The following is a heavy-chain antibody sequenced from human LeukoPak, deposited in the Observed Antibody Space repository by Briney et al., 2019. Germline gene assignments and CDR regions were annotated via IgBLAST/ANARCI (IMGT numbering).Heavy chain of an antibody. Sequence: GESLKISCKGSGYSFTNYWIGWVRQMPGKGLEWMGIIYPGDSDTRYSPSFQGQVTISADKSISTAYLQWSSLKASDTAMYYCARSPDYGGNSYYFDYWGQGTLVTVS. CDR3: ARSPDYGGNSYYFDY. J-gene: IGHJ4*02. V-gene: IGHV5-51*01. D-gene: IGHD4-23*01. CDR1: GYSFTNYW. CDR2: IYPGDSDT.